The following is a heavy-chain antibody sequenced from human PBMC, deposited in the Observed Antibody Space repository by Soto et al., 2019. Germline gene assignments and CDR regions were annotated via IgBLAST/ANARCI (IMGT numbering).Heavy chain of an antibody. V-gene: IGHV3-11*06. CDR1: GFTFSDYY. CDR2: TSSSSGYT. Sequence: GGSLRLSCAASGFTFSDYYMSWIRQAPGKGLEWVSYTSSSSGYTNYADSVKGRFTISRDKDKNSLYLQMNSLRAEDTAVYYCAKEYASLDYWGQGTLVTVSS. J-gene: IGHJ4*02. CDR3: AKEYASLDY.